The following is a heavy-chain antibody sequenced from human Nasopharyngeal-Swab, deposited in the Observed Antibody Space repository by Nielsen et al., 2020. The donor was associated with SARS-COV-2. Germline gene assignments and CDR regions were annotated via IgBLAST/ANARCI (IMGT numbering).Heavy chain of an antibody. V-gene: IGHV1-18*04. Sequence: ASVKVSCKASGYTFTSYGIRWVRQAPGQGLEGMGWISAYNGTTNYAQKLQGRVTMTTDTSTSTAYMELRSLRSGDTAVYYCARAVAPVDTAMVTFMYYYYYYMDVWGKGTTVTVSS. J-gene: IGHJ6*03. D-gene: IGHD5-18*01. CDR3: ARAVAPVDTAMVTFMYYYYYYMDV. CDR1: GYTFTSYG. CDR2: ISAYNGTT.